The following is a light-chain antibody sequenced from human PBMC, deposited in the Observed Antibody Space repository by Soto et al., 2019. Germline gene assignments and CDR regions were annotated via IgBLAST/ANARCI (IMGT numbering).Light chain of an antibody. V-gene: IGKV3-11*01. CDR2: DAS. Sequence: EIVLTQSPATLSLSPGERATLSCTASQSVSSFLAWYQQKPGQAPRLLIYDASDRATGIPARFSGSGSGTDFTLSISSLEPEDFAVYYCQQRSNWPLTFGGRTKVDIK. J-gene: IGKJ4*01. CDR3: QQRSNWPLT. CDR1: QSVSSF.